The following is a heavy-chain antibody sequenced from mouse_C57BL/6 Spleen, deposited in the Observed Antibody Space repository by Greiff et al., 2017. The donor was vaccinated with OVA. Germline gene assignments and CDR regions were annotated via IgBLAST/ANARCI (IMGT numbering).Heavy chain of an antibody. J-gene: IGHJ2*01. Sequence: EVQLQESGPELVKPGASVKISCKASGYSFTGYYMNWVKQSPEKSLEWIGEINPSTGGTTYNQKFKAKATLTVDKSSSTAYMQLKSLTSEDSAVYYCARELHYFDYWGQGTTLTVSS. CDR1: GYSFTGYY. CDR3: ARELHYFDY. V-gene: IGHV1-42*01. CDR2: INPSTGGT.